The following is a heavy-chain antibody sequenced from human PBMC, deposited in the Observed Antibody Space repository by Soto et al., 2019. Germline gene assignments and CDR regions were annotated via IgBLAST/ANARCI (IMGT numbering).Heavy chain of an antibody. CDR2: IYHSGST. V-gene: IGHV4-4*02. CDR3: ASSGATVTTERFWFDP. D-gene: IGHD4-4*01. CDR1: GGSISSSSW. J-gene: IGHJ5*02. Sequence: QVQLQESGPGLVKPSGTLSLTCAVSGGSISSSSWWSWVRQPPGKGLEWIGEIYHSGSTNYNPSLKSRVTISVDKSKNQFSLKRSSVTAADTAVYYCASSGATVTTERFWFDPWGQGTLVTVSS.